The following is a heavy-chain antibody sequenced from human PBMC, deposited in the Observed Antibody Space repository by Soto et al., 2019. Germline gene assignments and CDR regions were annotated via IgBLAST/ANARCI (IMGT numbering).Heavy chain of an antibody. J-gene: IGHJ3*02. CDR3: AREGSGNGSNAFDI. V-gene: IGHV1-8*01. CDR1: GHTFTSYD. CDR2: MNPNSGNT. D-gene: IGHD3-10*01. Sequence: QVQLVQSGAEVKKPGASVKVSCKASGHTFTSYDINWVRQATGQGLEWMGWMNPNSGNTGYAQKFQGRVTMTRNTSISTAYMELSSLISEDTAVYYCAREGSGNGSNAFDIWGQGTMVTVSS.